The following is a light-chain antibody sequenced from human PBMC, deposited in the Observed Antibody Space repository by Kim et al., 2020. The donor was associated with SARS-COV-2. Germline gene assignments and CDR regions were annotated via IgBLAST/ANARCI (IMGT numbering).Light chain of an antibody. CDR3: NSRDSSGKPVV. CDR1: SLRSYY. J-gene: IGLJ2*01. CDR2: DKN. Sequence: SSELTQDPAVSVALGQTVRITCQGDSLRSYYASWYQQKPGQAPVLVIYDKNNRPSGIPDRFSGSSSGNTASLTITGAQAKDEADYYFNSRDSSGKPVVFG. V-gene: IGLV3-19*01.